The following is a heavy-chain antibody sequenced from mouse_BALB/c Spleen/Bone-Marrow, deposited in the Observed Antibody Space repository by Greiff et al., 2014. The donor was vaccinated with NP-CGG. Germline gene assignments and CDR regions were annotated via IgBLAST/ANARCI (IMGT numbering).Heavy chain of an antibody. CDR3: ARSGGRYDGAWFTY. V-gene: IGHV14-3*02. J-gene: IGHJ3*01. CDR1: GFNIKDTY. Sequence: EVQLQQSGAELVKPGASVKLPCTVSGFNIKDTYIHWMKQRPEQGLEWIGRIDPVNGNSKFGPKFQGKATITADTSSNTAYLQLISLTSEDTAVYYCARSGGRYDGAWFTYWGQGTLVTVST. D-gene: IGHD2-12*01. CDR2: IDPVNGNS.